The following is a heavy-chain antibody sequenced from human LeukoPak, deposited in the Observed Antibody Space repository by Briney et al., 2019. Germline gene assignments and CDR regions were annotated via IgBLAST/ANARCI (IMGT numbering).Heavy chain of an antibody. V-gene: IGHV3-11*04. D-gene: IGHD3-10*01. CDR2: ISSSGSTI. CDR1: GFTFSDYY. CDR3: ARRHYGSGSHVVNDYYYYYMDV. J-gene: IGHJ6*03. Sequence: GGSLRLSCAASGFTFSDYYMSWIRQAPGKGLEWVSYISSSGSTIYYADSVKGRFTISRDNAKNLLYLQMNSLRAEDTAVYYCARRHYGSGSHVVNDYYYYYMDVWGKGTTVTVSS.